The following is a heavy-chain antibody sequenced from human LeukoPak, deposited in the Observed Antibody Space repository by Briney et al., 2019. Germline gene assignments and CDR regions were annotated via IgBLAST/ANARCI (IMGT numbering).Heavy chain of an antibody. CDR3: AKGRSVVVISATRNWFDP. D-gene: IGHD2-21*01. V-gene: IGHV1-2*02. J-gene: IGHJ5*02. CDR1: GYSFTGYL. Sequence: ASVKVSCKASGYSFTGYLIHWVRQAPGQGLEWLGLINPKTGDTNYAQNFQGRVTMTRDTSITTAYMELSRLRSDDSAMYYCAKGRSVVVISATRNWFDPWGQGTLVTVSS. CDR2: INPKTGDT.